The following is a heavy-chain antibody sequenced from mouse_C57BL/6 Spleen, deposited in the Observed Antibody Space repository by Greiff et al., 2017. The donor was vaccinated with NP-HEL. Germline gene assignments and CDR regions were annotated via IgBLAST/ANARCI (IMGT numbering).Heavy chain of an antibody. Sequence: EAGGGLVQPKGSLKLSCAASGFSFNTYAMNWVRQAPGKGLEWVARIRSKSNNYATYYADSVKDRFTISRDDSESMLYLQMNNLKTEDTAMYYCVRQYDYYAMDYWGQGTSVTVSS. CDR3: VRQYDYYAMDY. J-gene: IGHJ4*01. CDR1: GFSFNTYA. CDR2: IRSKSNNYAT. V-gene: IGHV10-1*01.